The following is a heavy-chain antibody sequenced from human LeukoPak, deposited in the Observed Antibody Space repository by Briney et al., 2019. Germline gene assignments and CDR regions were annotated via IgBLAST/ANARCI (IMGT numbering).Heavy chain of an antibody. D-gene: IGHD3-10*01. CDR2: INHSGST. CDR3: ARRGLQTPMSRRAFDI. Sequence: PSETLSLTCAVYGGSFSGYYWSWIRQPPGKGLEWIGEINHSGSTNYNPSLKSRVTISVDTSKNQFSLKLSSVTAADTAVYYCARRGLQTPMSRRAFDIWGQGTMVTVSS. J-gene: IGHJ3*02. V-gene: IGHV4-34*01. CDR1: GGSFSGYY.